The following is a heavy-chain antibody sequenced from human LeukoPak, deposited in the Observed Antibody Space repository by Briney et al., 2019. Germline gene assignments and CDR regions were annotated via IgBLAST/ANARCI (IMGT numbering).Heavy chain of an antibody. Sequence: GGSLRLSCEASGFSFSSYWMTWVRQPPGKGPEWVANIKQDESERYSVDSVKGRFTISRDNAKDSLHLQMNSLRTEDMALYFCARANYPYGRVYDAFDIWGQGTMVTVSS. V-gene: IGHV3-7*03. CDR2: IKQDESER. CDR1: GFSFSSYW. CDR3: ARANYPYGRVYDAFDI. J-gene: IGHJ3*02. D-gene: IGHD3-10*02.